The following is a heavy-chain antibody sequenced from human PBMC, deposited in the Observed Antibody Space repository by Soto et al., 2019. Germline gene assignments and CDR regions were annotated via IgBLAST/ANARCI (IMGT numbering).Heavy chain of an antibody. D-gene: IGHD3-3*01. CDR1: GFTFSSYE. Sequence: GGSLRLSCAASGFTFSSYEMNWARQAPGKGLEWVSYISSSGSTIYYADSVKGRFTISRDNAKNSLYLQMNSLRAEDTAVYYCARHYSITIFGVVIYYYYYGMDVWGQGTTVTVSS. CDR3: ARHYSITIFGVVIYYYYYGMDV. J-gene: IGHJ6*02. V-gene: IGHV3-48*03. CDR2: ISSSGSTI.